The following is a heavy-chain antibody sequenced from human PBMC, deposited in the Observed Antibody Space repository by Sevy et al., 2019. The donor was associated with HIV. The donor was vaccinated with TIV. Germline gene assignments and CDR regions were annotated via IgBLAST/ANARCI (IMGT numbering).Heavy chain of an antibody. CDR2: ISHDGINE. V-gene: IGHV3-30*18. D-gene: IGHD1-26*01. CDR3: ANAYSGSYSHSYLYALDV. Sequence: GGSLRLSCIGSGFSFSYYGIHWVRQFPGKGLDWVALISHDGINEYYADSVKGGFTISRDNSKNTEYLDMNSLRNEDTAIYFCANAYSGSYSHSYLYALDVWGQGTTVTVSS. CDR1: GFSFSYYG. J-gene: IGHJ6*02.